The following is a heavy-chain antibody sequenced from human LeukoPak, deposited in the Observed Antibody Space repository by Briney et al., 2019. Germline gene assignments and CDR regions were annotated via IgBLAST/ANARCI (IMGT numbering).Heavy chain of an antibody. CDR2: ISSSSSYI. J-gene: IGHJ4*02. D-gene: IGHD4-17*01. Sequence: GGSLRLSCAASGFTFSSNAMSWVRQAPGKGLEWVSSISSSSSYIYYADSVKGRFTISRDNAKNSLYLQMNSLRAEDTAVYYCARASGGYGDYELALFDYWGQGTLVTVSS. CDR1: GFTFSSNA. CDR3: ARASGGYGDYELALFDY. V-gene: IGHV3-21*01.